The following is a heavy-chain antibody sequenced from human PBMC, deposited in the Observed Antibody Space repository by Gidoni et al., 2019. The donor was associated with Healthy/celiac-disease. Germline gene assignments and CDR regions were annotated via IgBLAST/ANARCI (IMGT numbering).Heavy chain of an antibody. CDR3: ARASRSIVGGLYYYYGMDV. D-gene: IGHD1-26*01. CDR2: INAGNGNT. J-gene: IGHJ6*02. Sequence: VQLVQPGAEAKKPGASVKVSCKASGYTLTSYAMHWVRQAPGQRLEWMGWINAGNGNTKYSQKFQGRVTITRDTSASTAYMELSSLRSEDTAVYYCARASRSIVGGLYYYYGMDVWGQGTTVTVSS. CDR1: GYTLTSYA. V-gene: IGHV1-3*01.